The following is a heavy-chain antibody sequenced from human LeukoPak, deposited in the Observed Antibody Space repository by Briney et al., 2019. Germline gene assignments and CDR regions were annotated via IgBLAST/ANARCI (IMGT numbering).Heavy chain of an antibody. CDR2: INPNSGGT. CDR3: ARVSEYNLDY. J-gene: IGHJ4*02. D-gene: IGHD1-1*01. Sequence: ASVKVSCKASGYTFTGYYMHWVRPAPGQGLEWMGWINPNSGGTNSAQKFQGRVTMTRDTSISTAYMELSRLRSDDTALYYCARVSEYNLDYWGQGTLVTVSS. CDR1: GYTFTGYY. V-gene: IGHV1-2*02.